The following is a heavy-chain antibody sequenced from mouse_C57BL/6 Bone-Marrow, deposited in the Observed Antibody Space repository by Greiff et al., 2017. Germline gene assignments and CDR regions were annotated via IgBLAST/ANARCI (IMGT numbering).Heavy chain of an antibody. CDR3: ARDAPCYYGNCGYAMDD. Sequence: EVKLVESGGGLVQSGRSLRLSCATSGFTFSAFYMAWVRQAPGKGLEWIAASSNKANDFTTEYSASVKGRFIVSSNTSQSILYLQMKALRAEDTAIYDCARDAPCYYGNCGYAMDDWGQGTSVTVSS. V-gene: IGHV7-1*01. D-gene: IGHD2-1*01. CDR1: GFTFSAFY. CDR2: SSNKANDFTT. J-gene: IGHJ4*01.